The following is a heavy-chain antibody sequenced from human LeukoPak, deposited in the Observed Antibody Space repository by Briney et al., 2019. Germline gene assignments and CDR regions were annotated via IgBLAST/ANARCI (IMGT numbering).Heavy chain of an antibody. CDR2: ITSSSSYI. CDR1: GFTFSSYS. Sequence: GGSLRLSCVVSGFTFSSYSMNWVRQAPGKGLEWVSSITSSSSYIYYADPVKGRFTISRDDAKNSLYLQMNSLRAEDTAIYYCARDRLVLRPRSSSDYWGQGTLVTVSS. D-gene: IGHD6-6*01. CDR3: ARDRLVLRPRSSSDY. J-gene: IGHJ4*02. V-gene: IGHV3-21*01.